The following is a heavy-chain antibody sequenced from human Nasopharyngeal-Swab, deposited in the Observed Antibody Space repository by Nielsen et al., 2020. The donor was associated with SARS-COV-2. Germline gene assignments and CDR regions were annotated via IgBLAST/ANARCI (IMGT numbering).Heavy chain of an antibody. J-gene: IGHJ4*02. CDR3: ATWSASWTRGDY. D-gene: IGHD2-2*01. CDR2: INWNGGST. Sequence: GESLKISCAASGFTFDDYGMSWVRQVPGKGLEWVSGINWNGGSTGYADSVKGRFTISRDNAKNSLYLQMNSLRDEDTAVYYCATWSASWTRGDYWGQGTLVTVSS. V-gene: IGHV3-20*04. CDR1: GFTFDDYG.